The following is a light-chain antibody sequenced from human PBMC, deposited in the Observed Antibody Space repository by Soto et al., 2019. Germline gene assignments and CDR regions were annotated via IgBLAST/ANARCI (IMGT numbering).Light chain of an antibody. CDR3: SSYTSSSPYV. Sequence: QSALTQPASVSGSPGQSITISCTGTSSDVGGYNYVSWYQQHPGKAPKLMIYEVSNRPSGVSNRFSGSKSGNTASQTISGLQAEDEADYYCSSYTSSSPYVFGTGTKLTVL. V-gene: IGLV2-14*01. CDR1: SSDVGGYNY. J-gene: IGLJ1*01. CDR2: EVS.